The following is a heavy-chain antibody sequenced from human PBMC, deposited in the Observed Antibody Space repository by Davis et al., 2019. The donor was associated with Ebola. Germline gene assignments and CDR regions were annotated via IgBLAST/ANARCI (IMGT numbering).Heavy chain of an antibody. V-gene: IGHV1-18*01. CDR2: ISAYNGNT. J-gene: IGHJ6*02. CDR1: GYTFTSYG. CDR3: ARGGDIVVVVAATSGPNYYYGMNV. Sequence: ASVKVSCKASGYTFTSYGISWVRQAPGQGLEWMGWISAYNGNTNYAQKLQGRVTMTTDTSTSTAYMELRSLRSDDTAVYYCARGGDIVVVVAATSGPNYYYGMNVWGQGTTVTVSS. D-gene: IGHD2-15*01.